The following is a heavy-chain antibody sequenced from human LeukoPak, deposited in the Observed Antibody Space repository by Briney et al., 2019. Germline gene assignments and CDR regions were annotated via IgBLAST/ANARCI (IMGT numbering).Heavy chain of an antibody. CDR3: ARGSGYGDFSAFDI. V-gene: IGHV3-21*01. J-gene: IGHJ3*02. D-gene: IGHD4-17*01. CDR1: GFTFSSYW. Sequence: GGSLRLSCAASGFTFSSYWMSWVRQAPGKGLEWVSSISSSSSYIYYADSVKGRFTISRGNAKNSLYLQMNSLRAEDTAVYYCARGSGYGDFSAFDIWGQGTMVTVSS. CDR2: ISSSSSYI.